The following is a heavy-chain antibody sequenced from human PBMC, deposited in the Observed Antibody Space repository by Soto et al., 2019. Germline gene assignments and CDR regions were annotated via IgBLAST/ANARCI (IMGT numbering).Heavy chain of an antibody. V-gene: IGHV3-33*06. Sequence: LRLSCAASGFTFSSYAMHWVRQAPGKGLEWVAAILYDGSNQYYADAVKGRFTISRDNSKNTLYLQMNSLRVEDTAVYYCAKEGRVGYSTRIFRRDNWFDPWGQGTPVTVSS. CDR1: GFTFSSYA. J-gene: IGHJ5*02. D-gene: IGHD6-13*01. CDR2: ILYDGSNQ. CDR3: AKEGRVGYSTRIFRRDNWFDP.